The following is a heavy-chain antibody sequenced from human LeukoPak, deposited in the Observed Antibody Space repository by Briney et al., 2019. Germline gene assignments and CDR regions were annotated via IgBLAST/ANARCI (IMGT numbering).Heavy chain of an antibody. J-gene: IGHJ4*02. Sequence: KPSETLSLTRAVYGGSFSGYYWSWIRQPPGKGLEWIGEINHSGSTNYNPSLKSRVTISVDTSKNQFSLKLSSVTAADTAVYYCARGIAAAGSRGDYWGQGTLVTVSS. CDR1: GGSFSGYY. CDR2: INHSGST. V-gene: IGHV4-34*01. CDR3: ARGIAAAGSRGDY. D-gene: IGHD6-13*01.